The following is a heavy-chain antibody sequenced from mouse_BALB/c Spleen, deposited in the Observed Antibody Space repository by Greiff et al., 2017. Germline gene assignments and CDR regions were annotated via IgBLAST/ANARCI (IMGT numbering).Heavy chain of an antibody. J-gene: IGHJ4*01. Sequence: EVKLLESGAELVRSGASVKLSCTASGFNIKDYYMHWVKQRPEQGLEWIGWIDPENGDTEYAPKFQGKATMTADTSSNTAYLQLSSLTSEDTAVYYCNEGSTKGAMDYWGQGTSVTVSS. CDR1: GFNIKDYY. V-gene: IGHV14-4*02. CDR2: IDPENGDT. D-gene: IGHD2-1*01. CDR3: NEGSTKGAMDY.